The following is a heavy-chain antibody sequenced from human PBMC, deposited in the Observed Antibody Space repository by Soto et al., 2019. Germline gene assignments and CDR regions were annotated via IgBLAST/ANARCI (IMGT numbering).Heavy chain of an antibody. CDR3: AKWGSAGIAAAVPPFQH. V-gene: IGHV3-30*18. J-gene: IGHJ1*01. Sequence: QVQLVESGGGVVQPGRSLRLSCAASGFTFSSYGMHWVRQAPGKGLELVAVISYDGSNKYYADSVKGRFTISRDNSKNTLYLQMNSLRAEDTAVYYCAKWGSAGIAAAVPPFQHWGQGTLVTVSS. CDR2: ISYDGSNK. CDR1: GFTFSSYG. D-gene: IGHD6-13*01.